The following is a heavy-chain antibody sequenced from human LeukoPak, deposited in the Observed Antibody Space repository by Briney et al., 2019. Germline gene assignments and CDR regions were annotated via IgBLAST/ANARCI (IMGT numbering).Heavy chain of an antibody. Sequence: GGSLRLSCAASGFTFSSYAMSWVRQAPGKGLEWVANTKPDGSENYYVDSVRGRFTISRDNAKNLLYLQMSNLRAEDTAVYYCATDGYSSARDYWGQGTLVTVSS. V-gene: IGHV3-7*01. CDR2: TKPDGSEN. J-gene: IGHJ4*02. CDR3: ATDGYSSARDY. D-gene: IGHD6-25*01. CDR1: GFTFSSYA.